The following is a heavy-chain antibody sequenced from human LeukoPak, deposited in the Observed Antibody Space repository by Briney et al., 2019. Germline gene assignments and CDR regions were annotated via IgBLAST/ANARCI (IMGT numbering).Heavy chain of an antibody. CDR3: ARGPGPADDGGGYCFDY. Sequence: ASVKVSCKASGYTFTSYYLYWVRQAPGQGLEWIGVIYPSGGSTTSAQKFQGRVTMTRDTSTSTVYMELRSLRSEDTAVYYCARGPGPADDGGGYCFDYWGQGTLVTVSS. V-gene: IGHV1-46*01. D-gene: IGHD3-22*01. CDR1: GYTFTSYY. J-gene: IGHJ4*02. CDR2: IYPSGGST.